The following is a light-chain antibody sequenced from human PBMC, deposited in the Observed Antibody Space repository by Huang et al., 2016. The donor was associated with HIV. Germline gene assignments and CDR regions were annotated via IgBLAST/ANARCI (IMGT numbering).Light chain of an antibody. J-gene: IGKJ4*01. CDR1: RSVSTN. CDR2: GSS. Sequence: EIVMTQSPATLSVSPGESVTLSCRANRSVSTNLAGYQKRPGQAPRLLISGSSTRAPVIPARFSGSGSGTDFSLTISSLQSEDFALYYCHQYNNWLLSFGGGTRVDI. CDR3: HQYNNWLLS. V-gene: IGKV3-15*01.